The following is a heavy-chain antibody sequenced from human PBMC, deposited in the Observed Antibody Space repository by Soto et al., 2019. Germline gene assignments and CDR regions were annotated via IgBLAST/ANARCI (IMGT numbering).Heavy chain of an antibody. CDR1: GYTFTSYY. CDR3: ASNYDSSGYYPNWFDP. J-gene: IGHJ5*02. Sequence: GPVKVSCKASGYTFTSYYMHWVRQAPGQGLEWMGIINPSGGSTSYAQKFQGRVTMTRDTSTSTVYMELSSLRSEDTAVYYCASNYDSSGYYPNWFDPWGQGTLVTVSS. D-gene: IGHD3-22*01. CDR2: INPSGGST. V-gene: IGHV1-46*01.